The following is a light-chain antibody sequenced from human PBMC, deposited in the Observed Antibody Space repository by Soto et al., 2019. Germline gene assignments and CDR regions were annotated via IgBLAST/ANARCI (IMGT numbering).Light chain of an antibody. V-gene: IGKV1-5*01. CDR2: DAS. J-gene: IGKJ1*01. Sequence: DIQMTQSPSTLSASVGDRVTITCRASQTITTWLAWYQQKPGKAPKLLIYDASTLESGVPSRFSGSGFGTEFSLTISSLQPDYFASYYCQQYNTLSGTFGQGTKVEIK. CDR3: QQYNTLSGT. CDR1: QTITTW.